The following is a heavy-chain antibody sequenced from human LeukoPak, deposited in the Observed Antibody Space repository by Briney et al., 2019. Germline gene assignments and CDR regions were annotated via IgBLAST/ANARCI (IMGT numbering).Heavy chain of an antibody. CDR2: INHSGST. V-gene: IGHV4-34*01. D-gene: IGHD6-19*01. CDR3: ARARAVAGTMDH. Sequence: SETLSLTCAVYGGSFSGYYWSWIRQPPGKGLEWIGEINHSGSTNYNPSLKSRVTISVDTSKNQFSLKLSSVTAADTAVYYCARARAVAGTMDHWGQGTLVTVSS. J-gene: IGHJ4*02. CDR1: GGSFSGYY.